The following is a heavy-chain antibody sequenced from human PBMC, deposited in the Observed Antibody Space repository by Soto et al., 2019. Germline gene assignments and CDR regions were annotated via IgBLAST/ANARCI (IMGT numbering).Heavy chain of an antibody. CDR3: AKDWGLGM. Sequence: QMPLVESGGGVVQPGRSLRLSCAASGFNFGREAMSWVRQDPGKGLEWVASISYDGSDTLYIDSVKGRFTISRDNSKSTMDLQMNSLRPEDTAVYYCAKDWGLGMWGQGTLVTVSS. J-gene: IGHJ4*02. CDR1: GFNFGREA. D-gene: IGHD3-16*01. CDR2: ISYDGSDT. V-gene: IGHV3-30-3*01.